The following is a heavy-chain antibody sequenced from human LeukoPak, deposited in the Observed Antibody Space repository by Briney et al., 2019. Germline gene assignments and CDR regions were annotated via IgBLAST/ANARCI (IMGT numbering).Heavy chain of an antibody. J-gene: IGHJ4*02. Sequence: SETLSLTCAVYGGSFSGYYWSWIRQPPGKGLEWIGEINHSGSTNYNPSLKSRVTISVDTSKNQFSLKLSSVTAADTAVYYCARANNDYVWGSYGPAFDYWGQGTLVTVSS. CDR1: GGSFSGYY. CDR2: INHSGST. CDR3: ARANNDYVWGSYGPAFDY. V-gene: IGHV4-34*01. D-gene: IGHD3-16*01.